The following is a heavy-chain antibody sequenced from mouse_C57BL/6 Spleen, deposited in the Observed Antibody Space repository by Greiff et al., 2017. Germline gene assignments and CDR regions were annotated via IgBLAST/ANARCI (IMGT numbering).Heavy chain of an antibody. CDR1: GYAFSSSW. CDR3: ALSITTVVGGYYFDY. J-gene: IGHJ2*01. CDR2: IYPGDGDT. D-gene: IGHD1-1*01. Sequence: LQESGPELVKPGASVKISCKASGYAFSSSWMNWVKQRPGKGLEWIGRIYPGDGDTNYNGKFKGKATLTADKSSSTAYMQLSSLTSEDSAVYFCALSITTVVGGYYFDYWGQGTTLTVSS. V-gene: IGHV1-82*01.